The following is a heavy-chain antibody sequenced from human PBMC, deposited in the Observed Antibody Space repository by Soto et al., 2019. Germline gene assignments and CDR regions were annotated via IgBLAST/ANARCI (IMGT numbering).Heavy chain of an antibody. D-gene: IGHD1-26*01. J-gene: IGHJ5*02. Sequence: KTSETLSLTCTVSGGSISSSSYYWGWIRQPPGKGLEWIGSIYYSGSTYYNPSLKSRVTISVDTSKNQFSLKLSSVTAADTAVYYCARLKKEYSGSYRSWFDPWGQGTLVTVSS. CDR2: IYYSGST. CDR3: ARLKKEYSGSYRSWFDP. CDR1: GGSISSSSYY. V-gene: IGHV4-39*01.